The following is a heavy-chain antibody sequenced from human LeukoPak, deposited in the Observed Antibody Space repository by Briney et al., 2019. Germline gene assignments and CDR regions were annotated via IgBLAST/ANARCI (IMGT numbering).Heavy chain of an antibody. V-gene: IGHV3-72*01. CDR2: VRNSPRGFGT. CDR3: ARARIPSGGRDEDY. J-gene: IGHJ4*02. Sequence: PGGSLRLSCAASGFTFDDHFMDWVRQAQGKGLQWIGRVRNSPRGFGTEYAASVKGRFTISRDDSKNSVYLQINSLKVDDTAVYYCARARIPSGGRDEDYWGQGTLVTVSS. CDR1: GFTFDDHF. D-gene: IGHD6-13*01.